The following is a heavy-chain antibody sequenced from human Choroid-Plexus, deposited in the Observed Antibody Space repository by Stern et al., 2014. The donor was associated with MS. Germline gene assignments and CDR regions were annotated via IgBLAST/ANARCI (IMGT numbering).Heavy chain of an antibody. J-gene: IGHJ5*02. V-gene: IGHV3-30*18. D-gene: IGHD2/OR15-2a*01. CDR2: VSYDGSNK. CDR3: AKDRQYLTXXFDX. Sequence: VQLVESGGGVVQPGRPLRLSCVASGFTFGSCAMHWVRQAPGKGLEWVAGVSYDGSNKYYADSVKGRFTISRDNSQNTLYMQMSSLRPEDTAVYYCAKDRQYLTXXFDXWGQXSXVXV. CDR1: GFTFGSCA.